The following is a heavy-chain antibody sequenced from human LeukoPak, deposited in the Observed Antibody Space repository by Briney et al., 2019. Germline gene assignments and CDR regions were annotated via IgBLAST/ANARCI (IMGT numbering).Heavy chain of an antibody. CDR3: AKGAGPVIAASGHFDY. CDR1: GFTVRNYA. D-gene: IGHD6-13*01. J-gene: IGHJ4*02. Sequence: GGSLRLSCAASGFTVRNYAMNWVRQAPGKGPEWVPVVSGSGTTTDYADSVKGRFTISRDNSKNTLYLQMNSLRVEDTGLYYCAKGAGPVIAASGHFDYWGQGTLVTVS. CDR2: VSGSGTTT. V-gene: IGHV3-23*01.